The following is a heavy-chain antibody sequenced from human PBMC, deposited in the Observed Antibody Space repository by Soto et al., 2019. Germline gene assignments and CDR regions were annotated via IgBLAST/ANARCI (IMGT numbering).Heavy chain of an antibody. CDR1: GFTFSSYS. D-gene: IGHD6-6*01. Sequence: GGSLRLSCAASGFTFSSYSMNWVRQAPGKGLEWVSSISSSSYIYYADSVKGRFTISRDNAKNSLYLQMNSLRAEDTAVYYCARDSSSKGFAFDIWGQGTMVTVSS. J-gene: IGHJ3*02. CDR3: ARDSSSKGFAFDI. CDR2: ISSSSYI. V-gene: IGHV3-21*01.